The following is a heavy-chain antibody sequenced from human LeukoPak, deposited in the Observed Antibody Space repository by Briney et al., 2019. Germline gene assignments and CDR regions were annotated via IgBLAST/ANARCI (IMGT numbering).Heavy chain of an antibody. CDR1: GGSINSVDYY. Sequence: SETLSLTCTVSGGSINSVDYYWTWIRQPPGKGLEWIGYIYYSGSTYYNPSLKSRVTMSIDTSRNQFSLKLTSVTAAGTAVYYCARKSRSTYYFDYWGQGTLVTVSS. J-gene: IGHJ4*02. CDR2: IYYSGST. CDR3: ARKSRSTYYFDY. V-gene: IGHV4-30-4*01.